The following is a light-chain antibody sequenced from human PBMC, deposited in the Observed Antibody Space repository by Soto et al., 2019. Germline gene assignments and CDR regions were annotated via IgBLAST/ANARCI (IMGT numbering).Light chain of an antibody. CDR2: DTS. CDR3: LLSYSGARWV. Sequence: QSVVTQEPSLTVSPGGTVTLTCGSSTGAVTSGHYPYWFQQKPGQAPKTLIYDTSNKHSWTPARFSGSLLGGKAALTLSSPQAEDEADYYCLLSYSGARWVFGTGTKVTVL. V-gene: IGLV7-46*01. J-gene: IGLJ1*01. CDR1: TGAVTSGHY.